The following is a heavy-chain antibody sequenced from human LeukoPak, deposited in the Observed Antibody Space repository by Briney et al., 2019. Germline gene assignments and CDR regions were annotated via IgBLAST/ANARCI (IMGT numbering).Heavy chain of an antibody. J-gene: IGHJ4*02. V-gene: IGHV3-74*01. CDR2: IKNDGSST. Sequence: PGGSLRLSCAASGFTFSNYWMCWVRQAPGKGLVWVSCIKNDGSSTFYADAVKGRFTISRGNAKNTLYLQMDSLRGEDTGLFYCANMLDLPFWGQGTLVTVSS. CDR1: GFTFSNYW. CDR3: ANMLDLPF. D-gene: IGHD2-2*03.